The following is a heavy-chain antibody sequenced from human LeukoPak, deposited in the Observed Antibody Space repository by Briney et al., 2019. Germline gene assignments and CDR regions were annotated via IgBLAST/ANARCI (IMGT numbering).Heavy chain of an antibody. J-gene: IGHJ4*02. V-gene: IGHV4-31*03. CDR3: ARHVVLAQKYSSGWYYFDY. CDR1: GGSIRSGGYY. Sequence: PSQTLSLTCTVSGGSIRSGGYYWSWVRQHPGKGLEWIGHIYNSGSTSYSPPLKSRVTISIDTSKNQFFLRLSSVTAADTAMYYCARHVVLAQKYSSGWYYFDYWGQGTLVTVSS. D-gene: IGHD6-19*01. CDR2: IYNSGST.